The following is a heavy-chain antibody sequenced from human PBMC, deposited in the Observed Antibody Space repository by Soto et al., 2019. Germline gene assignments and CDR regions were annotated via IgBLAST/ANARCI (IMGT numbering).Heavy chain of an antibody. D-gene: IGHD3-22*01. CDR3: ARVRYYYDSSGFYRYFDS. CDR2: IKQDGSER. Sequence: GGSLRLSCAASGFTFGSHWMTWVRQAPGKGLEWVDNIKQDGSERYYVDSAKGRVTISRDNAKNSLYLQMNTLRAEDTAVYYCARVRYYYDSSGFYRYFDSWGQGTLVTVSS. CDR1: GFTFGSHW. V-gene: IGHV3-7*01. J-gene: IGHJ4*02.